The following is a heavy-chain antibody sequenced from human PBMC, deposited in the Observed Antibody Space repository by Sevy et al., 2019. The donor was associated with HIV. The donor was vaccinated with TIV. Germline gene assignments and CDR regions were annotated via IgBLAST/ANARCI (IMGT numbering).Heavy chain of an antibody. CDR3: ARVGEHSERDIAAADADFDY. CDR2: ISYDGSNK. Sequence: GGSLRLSCAASGFTFSSYAMHWVRQAPGKGLEWVAVISYDGSNKYYADSVKGRFTISRDNSKNTLYLQMNSLRAEDTAVYYCARVGEHSERDIAAADADFDYWGQGTLVTVSS. D-gene: IGHD6-13*01. CDR1: GFTFSSYA. V-gene: IGHV3-30-3*01. J-gene: IGHJ4*02.